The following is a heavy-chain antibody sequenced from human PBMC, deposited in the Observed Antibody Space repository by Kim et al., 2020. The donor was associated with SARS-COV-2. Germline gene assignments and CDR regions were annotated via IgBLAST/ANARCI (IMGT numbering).Heavy chain of an antibody. CDR2: IKSKDNNYAT. J-gene: IGHJ6*02. CDR1: GFTFNGPA. CDR3: TRGGCSGTGCYKGRFAV. D-gene: IGHD2-2*02. Sequence: GGSLRLSCAASGFTFNGPAIHWVRQASGKGLEWVGRIKSKDNNYATTYAASVKGRFTIPRDDSKNTAYLQMNSLKTEDTAVYYCTRGGCSGTGCYKGRFAVRGQGTTVTVSS. V-gene: IGHV3-73*01.